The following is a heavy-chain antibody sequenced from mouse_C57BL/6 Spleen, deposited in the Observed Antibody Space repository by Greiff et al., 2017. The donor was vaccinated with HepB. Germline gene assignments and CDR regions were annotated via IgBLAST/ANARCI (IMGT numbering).Heavy chain of an antibody. V-gene: IGHV5-6*01. CDR3: ARHRGDLYYGSSSYDFDY. J-gene: IGHJ2*01. D-gene: IGHD1-1*01. CDR2: ISSGGSYT. Sequence: EVKLVESGGDLVKPGGSLKLSCAASGFTFSSYGMSWVRQTPDKRLEWVATISSGGSYTYYPDSVEGRFTISRDNAKNTLYLQMSSLKSEDTALYYWARHRGDLYYGSSSYDFDYWGQGTTLTVSS. CDR1: GFTFSSYG.